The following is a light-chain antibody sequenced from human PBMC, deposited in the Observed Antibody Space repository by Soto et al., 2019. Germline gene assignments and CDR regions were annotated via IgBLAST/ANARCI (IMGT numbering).Light chain of an antibody. Sequence: QSALTQPASVSGFPGQSITISCTGTSSDVSGYNYVSWYQQHPGKAPKLMIYDVSNRPSGVSNRFSGSKSGNTASLTISGLQAEDEADYYCSSYTSGSTLAFGGGTQLTVL. CDR1: SSDVSGYNY. J-gene: IGLJ2*01. CDR2: DVS. V-gene: IGLV2-14*01. CDR3: SSYTSGSTLA.